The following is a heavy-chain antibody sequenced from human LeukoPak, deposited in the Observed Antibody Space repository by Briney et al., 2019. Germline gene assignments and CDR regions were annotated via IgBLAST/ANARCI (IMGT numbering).Heavy chain of an antibody. D-gene: IGHD5-18*01. V-gene: IGHV4-34*01. CDR3: ARDSYGYGTDY. Sequence: PSETLSLTCAVYGGSFSGYYWSWIRQPPGKGLEWIGEINHSGSTNYNPSLKSRVTISVDTSKNQFSLELSSVTAADTAVYYCARDSYGYGTDYWGQGTLVTVSS. CDR1: GGSFSGYY. CDR2: INHSGST. J-gene: IGHJ4*02.